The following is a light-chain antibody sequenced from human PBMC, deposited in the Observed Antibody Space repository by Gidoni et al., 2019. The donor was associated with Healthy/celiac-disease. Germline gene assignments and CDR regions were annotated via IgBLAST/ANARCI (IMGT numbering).Light chain of an antibody. CDR2: GAS. J-gene: IGKJ1*01. Sequence: DIVLTQSPGPLSLAPGERPTLSCRASQSVSSSYLAWYQQKPGQAPRLLIYGASSGATVIPDRCSGGGSRTDFTITISRLEAEDFAVYYWQRYGSSRTFGQGTKVEIK. CDR3: QRYGSSRT. CDR1: QSVSSSY. V-gene: IGKV3-20*01.